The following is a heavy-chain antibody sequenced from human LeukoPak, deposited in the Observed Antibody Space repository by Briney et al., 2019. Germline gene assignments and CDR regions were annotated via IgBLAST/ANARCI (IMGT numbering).Heavy chain of an antibody. Sequence: GGSLRLSCAASGFTFSSYSMNWVRQAPGKGLEWVSSISSSSSYIYYADSVKGRFTISRDNAKNSLYLQMNSLRAEDTAVYYCARGRYCSSTSCSMDVWGKGTTVTVSS. CDR1: GFTFSSYS. CDR3: ARGRYCSSTSCSMDV. D-gene: IGHD2-2*01. V-gene: IGHV3-21*01. CDR2: ISSSSSYI. J-gene: IGHJ6*03.